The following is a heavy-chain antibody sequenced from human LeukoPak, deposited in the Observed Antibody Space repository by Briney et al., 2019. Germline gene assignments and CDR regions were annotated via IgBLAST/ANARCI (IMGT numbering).Heavy chain of an antibody. D-gene: IGHD1-26*01. Sequence: GGSLRLPCAASGFIFSNYAMSWVRQAPGKGLEWVSTIIGSGGSTYYADSVKGRFTISRDSSRNTLFLHMNTLRAEDTAIYYCAKDRTVGASYWYFDLWGRGTLVTVSS. CDR3: AKDRTVGASYWYFDL. V-gene: IGHV3-23*01. J-gene: IGHJ2*01. CDR1: GFIFSNYA. CDR2: IIGSGGST.